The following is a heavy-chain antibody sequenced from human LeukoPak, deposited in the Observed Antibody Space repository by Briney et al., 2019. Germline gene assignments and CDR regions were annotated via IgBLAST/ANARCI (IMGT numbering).Heavy chain of an antibody. CDR1: GASISSPY. CDR3: ARVCSSTSCYGYYFDY. J-gene: IGHJ4*02. V-gene: IGHV4-59*11. CDR2: IYYSGST. D-gene: IGHD2-2*01. Sequence: SSETLSPTHTLYGASISSPYWSWIRLHPRKGLEWNGYIYYSGSTNYNPSLKSRVTISVDTSKNQFSLKLSSVTAADTAVYYCARVCSSTSCYGYYFDYWGQGTLVTVSS.